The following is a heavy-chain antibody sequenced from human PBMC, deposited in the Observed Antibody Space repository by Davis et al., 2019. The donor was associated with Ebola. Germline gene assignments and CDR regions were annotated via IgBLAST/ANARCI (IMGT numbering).Heavy chain of an antibody. CDR2: IYHSGST. V-gene: IGHV4-4*02. CDR3: ARGYCSGGSCYEYYYGMDV. Sequence: MPSETLSLTCAVSGGSISSSNWWRWVRQPPGKGLEWIGEIYHSGSTNYNPSLKSRVTISVDKSKNQFSLKLSSVTAADTAVYYCARGYCSGGSCYEYYYGMDVWGKGTTVTVSS. CDR1: GGSISSSNW. J-gene: IGHJ6*04. D-gene: IGHD2-15*01.